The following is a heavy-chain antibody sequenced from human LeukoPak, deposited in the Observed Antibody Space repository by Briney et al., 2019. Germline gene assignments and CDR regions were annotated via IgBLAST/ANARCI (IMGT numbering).Heavy chain of an antibody. CDR2: IYHSGST. D-gene: IGHD6-19*01. CDR1: GFTFSNYW. J-gene: IGHJ5*02. Sequence: GSLRLSCAASGFTFSNYWMSWVRQPPGKGLEWIGEIYHSGSTNYNPSLKSRVTISVDKSKNQFSLKLSSVTAADTAVYYCARAAIAVAARGWFDPWGQGTLVTVSS. CDR3: ARAAIAVAARGWFDP. V-gene: IGHV4-4*02.